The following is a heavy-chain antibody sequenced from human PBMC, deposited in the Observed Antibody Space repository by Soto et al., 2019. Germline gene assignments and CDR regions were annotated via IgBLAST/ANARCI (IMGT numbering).Heavy chain of an antibody. CDR2: INPNSGDT. V-gene: IGHV1-2*02. CDR1: GYTFTNHY. Sequence: QVQLLQSGVEVKRPGASVKVSCKASGYTFTNHYIHWLRQAPGQGLEWMGWINPNSGDTNFAQKCHGRVTMTRDTSIITAYMELSRLKSDDTAVYYCARERYIGYVVFDFWGQGTLVTGSS. CDR3: ARERYIGYVVFDF. J-gene: IGHJ4*02. D-gene: IGHD5-12*01.